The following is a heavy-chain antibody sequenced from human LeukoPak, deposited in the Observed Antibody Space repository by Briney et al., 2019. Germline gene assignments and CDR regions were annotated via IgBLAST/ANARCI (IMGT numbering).Heavy chain of an antibody. J-gene: IGHJ4*02. Sequence: PGGSLRLSCAASGFTFSSYWMHWVRQAPGKGLLWVSRINTDGSNTIYADSVKGRFTISRDNAKNTLFLQMSSLRAEDTAVYYCARPHSSGSFDYWGQGTLVTVSS. V-gene: IGHV3-74*01. CDR1: GFTFSSYW. D-gene: IGHD3-22*01. CDR3: ARPHSSGSFDY. CDR2: INTDGSNT.